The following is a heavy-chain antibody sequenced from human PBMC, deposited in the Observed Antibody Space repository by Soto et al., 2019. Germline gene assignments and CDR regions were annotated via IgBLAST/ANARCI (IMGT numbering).Heavy chain of an antibody. J-gene: IGHJ4*02. V-gene: IGHV4-39*01. CDR3: ARREAVAGTWDY. D-gene: IGHD6-19*01. CDR1: GGSISSSSYY. CDR2: IYYSGST. Sequence: PSETLALTCTVSGGSISSSSYYWGWIRQPPGKGLEWIGSIYYSGSTYYNPSLKSRVTISVDTSKNQFSLKLSSVTAADTAVYYCARREAVAGTWDYWGQGTLVAVSS.